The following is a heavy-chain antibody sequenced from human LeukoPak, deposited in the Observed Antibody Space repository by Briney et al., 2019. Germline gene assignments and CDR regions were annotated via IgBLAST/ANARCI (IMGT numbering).Heavy chain of an antibody. CDR3: ARCAIAAAGNDFDC. V-gene: IGHV1-2*02. CDR1: GYTFTGYY. CDR2: INPNSGGT. Sequence: GASVKVSCKASGYTFTGYYMHWVRQAPGQGLEWMGWINPNSGGTNYAQKFQGRVTMTRDTSISTAYMELSRLRSDDTAVYYCARCAIAAAGNDFDCWGQGTLVTVSS. J-gene: IGHJ4*02. D-gene: IGHD6-13*01.